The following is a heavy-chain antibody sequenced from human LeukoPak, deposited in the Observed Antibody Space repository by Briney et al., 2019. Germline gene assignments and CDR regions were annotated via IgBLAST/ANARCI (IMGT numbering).Heavy chain of an antibody. CDR1: EFTFGTYA. V-gene: IGHV3-64D*06. CDR3: ARLAAAGHSDY. J-gene: IGHJ4*02. Sequence: PGRSLRLSCSASEFTFGTYAMLWVRQAPGKGLEYVSAISSNGRDTYYAASVRGRFSISRVNSNNTLYLQMSSLRPEDTAMYYCARLAAAGHSDYWGQGSLVAVSS. D-gene: IGHD6-13*01. CDR2: ISSNGRDT.